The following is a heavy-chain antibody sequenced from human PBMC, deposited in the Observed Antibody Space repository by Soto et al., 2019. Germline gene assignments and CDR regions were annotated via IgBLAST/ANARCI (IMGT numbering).Heavy chain of an antibody. V-gene: IGHV3-64D*08. Sequence: GGSLRLSCSASGFTFSSYAMHWVRQAPGKGLEYVSAISSNGGSTYYADSVKGRFTISRDNSKNTLYLQMSSLRAEDTAVYYCVKDRTGIKWLSKTGHAFDIWGQGTMVTVSS. CDR1: GFTFSSYA. J-gene: IGHJ3*02. D-gene: IGHD3-22*01. CDR3: VKDRTGIKWLSKTGHAFDI. CDR2: ISSNGGST.